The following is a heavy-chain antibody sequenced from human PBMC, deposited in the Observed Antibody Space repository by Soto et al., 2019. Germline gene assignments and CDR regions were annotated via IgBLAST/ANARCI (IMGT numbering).Heavy chain of an antibody. J-gene: IGHJ6*02. Sequence: ASVKVSCKASGYTFTSYDINWVRQATGQGLEWMGWMNPNSGNTGYAQKFQGRVTMTRNTSISTAYMELSSLRSEDTAVYYCARDGMGKGYCSGGSCLYYYYYGMDVWGQGTTVTISS. CDR2: MNPNSGNT. V-gene: IGHV1-8*01. CDR3: ARDGMGKGYCSGGSCLYYYYYGMDV. CDR1: GYTFTSYD. D-gene: IGHD2-15*01.